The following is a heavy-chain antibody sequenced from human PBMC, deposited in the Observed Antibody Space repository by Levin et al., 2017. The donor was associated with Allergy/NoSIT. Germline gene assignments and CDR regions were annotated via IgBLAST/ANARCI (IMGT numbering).Heavy chain of an antibody. CDR3: ARGRVPMSWSGRMGYYDYGMDG. J-gene: IGHJ6*02. CDR2: INHSGST. Sequence: SETLSLTCAVYGGSFSGYYWSWIRQPPGKGLEWIGEINHSGSTNYNPSLKSRVTISVDTSKNQFSLKLSSVTAADTAVYYCARGRVPMSWSGRMGYYDYGMDGWGQGTTVTVSS. V-gene: IGHV4-34*01. D-gene: IGHD3-3*01. CDR1: GGSFSGYY.